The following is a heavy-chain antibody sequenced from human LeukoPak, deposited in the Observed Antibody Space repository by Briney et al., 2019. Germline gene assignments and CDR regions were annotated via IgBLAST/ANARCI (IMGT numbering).Heavy chain of an antibody. Sequence: SETLSLTCTVSGGSISPYYWSWIRQTPGKGLEWIGYILYSGTTTNYNPSLKSRVTISVDTSKNQFSLKLSSVAAADTAVYYCARHAKVVVVAATYFDDAFDIWGQGTMVTVSS. CDR1: GGSISPYY. CDR2: ILYSGTT. J-gene: IGHJ3*02. CDR3: ARHAKVVVVAATYFDDAFDI. V-gene: IGHV4-59*08. D-gene: IGHD2-15*01.